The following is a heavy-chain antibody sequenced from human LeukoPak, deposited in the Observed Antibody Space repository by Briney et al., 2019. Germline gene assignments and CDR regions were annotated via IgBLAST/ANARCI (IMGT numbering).Heavy chain of an antibody. CDR3: ARSYYDILTGYLSPYYFEY. CDR1: GGTFSSYG. V-gene: IGHV1-69*06. CDR2: SIPIFGTA. D-gene: IGHD3-9*01. Sequence: SVKVCCKASGGTFSSYGISWVRQAPGQGLEWMGGSIPIFGTANYAQKFQGRVTITADKSTSTAYMELSSLRSEDTAVYYCARSYYDILTGYLSPYYFEYWGQGTLVTASS. J-gene: IGHJ4*02.